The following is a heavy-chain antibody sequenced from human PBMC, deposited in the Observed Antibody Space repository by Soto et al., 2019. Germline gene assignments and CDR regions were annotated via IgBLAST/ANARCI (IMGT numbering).Heavy chain of an antibody. Sequence: QVQLVESGGGVVQPGGSLRLSCAASGFTFSSYGMHWVRQAPGKGLEWVAVIWYDGGEKYYADSVKGRFTISRDNSKNTLSLQMNNLSAEDPAVYYCARYVSSRYNNWSDPWGQGTLVTVSS. V-gene: IGHV3-33*01. CDR2: IWYDGGEK. CDR3: ARYVSSRYNNWSDP. J-gene: IGHJ5*02. CDR1: GFTFSSYG. D-gene: IGHD6-13*01.